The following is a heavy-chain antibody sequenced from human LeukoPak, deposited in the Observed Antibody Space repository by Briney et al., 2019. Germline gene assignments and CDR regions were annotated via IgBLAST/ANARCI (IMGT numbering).Heavy chain of an antibody. J-gene: IGHJ4*02. Sequence: HAGGSLRLSCAASGFTFSSYWMHWVRQAPGKGLVWVSRINSDGSSTSYADSVKGRFTISRDNAKNTLYLQMNSLRADDTAVYYCARDTLGEGEDANYAVYYFDYWGQGTVVTVSS. V-gene: IGHV3-74*01. CDR1: GFTFSSYW. D-gene: IGHD4/OR15-4a*01. CDR3: ARDTLGEGEDANYAVYYFDY. CDR2: INSDGSST.